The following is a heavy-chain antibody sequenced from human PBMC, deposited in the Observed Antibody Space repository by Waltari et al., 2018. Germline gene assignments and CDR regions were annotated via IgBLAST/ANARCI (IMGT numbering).Heavy chain of an antibody. CDR3: ARGEYQLPRPANCFDP. V-gene: IGHV1-46*01. CDR1: GYTFTSYY. J-gene: IGHJ5*02. D-gene: IGHD2-2*01. CDR2: INPSGGST. Sequence: QVQLVQSGAEVKKPGASVKVSCKASGYTFTSYYMHWVRQAPGQGLEWMGIINPSGGSTSYAQKFQGRVTMTRDTSTSTVYMELSSLRSEDTAVYYCARGEYQLPRPANCFDPWGQGTLVTVSS.